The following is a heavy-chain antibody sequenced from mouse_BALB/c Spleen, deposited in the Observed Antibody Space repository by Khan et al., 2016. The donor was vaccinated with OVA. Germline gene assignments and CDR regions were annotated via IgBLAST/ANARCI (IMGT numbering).Heavy chain of an antibody. Sequence: VQLKESGPGLAKPSQSLSLTCTVTGYSITSDYAWNWIRQFPGNKLEWMGYISYSGSTSYNPSLKSRISITRDTSKNQFFLQLNSVTTEDTATYYCARSIMANWGQGTTLTVSS. CDR2: ISYSGST. J-gene: IGHJ2*01. V-gene: IGHV3-2*02. CDR3: ARSIMAN. CDR1: GYSITSDYA.